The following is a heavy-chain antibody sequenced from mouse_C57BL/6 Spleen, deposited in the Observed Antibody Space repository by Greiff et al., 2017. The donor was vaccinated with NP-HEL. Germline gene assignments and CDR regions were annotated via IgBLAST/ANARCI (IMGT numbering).Heavy chain of an antibody. D-gene: IGHD2-1*01. Sequence: EVQLQESGPVLVKPGASVKMSCKASGYTFTDYYMNWVKQSHGKSLEWIGVINPYNGGTSYNQKFKGKATLTVDKSSSTAYMELNSLTSEDSAVYYCARRRGNFYAMDYWGQGTSVTVSS. CDR1: GYTFTDYY. CDR3: ARRRGNFYAMDY. CDR2: INPYNGGT. J-gene: IGHJ4*01. V-gene: IGHV1-19*01.